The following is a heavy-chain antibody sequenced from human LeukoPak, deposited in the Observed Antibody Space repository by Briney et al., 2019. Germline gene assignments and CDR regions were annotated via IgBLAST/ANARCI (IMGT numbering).Heavy chain of an antibody. V-gene: IGHV3-21*01. CDR1: GFTFSSYW. D-gene: IGHD3-10*01. CDR2: ISSSSSYI. J-gene: IGHJ6*02. Sequence: GGSLRLFCAASGFTFSSYWMNWVRQAPGKGLEWVSSISSSSSYIYYADSVKGRFTISRDNAKNSLYLQMDSLRAEDTAVYYCAREKLLWFGELLGYYYGMDVWGQGTTVTVSS. CDR3: AREKLLWFGELLGYYYGMDV.